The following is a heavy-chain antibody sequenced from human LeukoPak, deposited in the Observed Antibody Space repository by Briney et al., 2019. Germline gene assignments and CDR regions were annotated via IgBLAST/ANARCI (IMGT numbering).Heavy chain of an antibody. D-gene: IGHD6-13*01. CDR1: GGSFSGYY. CDR3: ARGGGLSKAAGGRDFDY. Sequence: SETLSLTCAVYGGSFSGYYWSWIRQPPGKGLEGIGEINHSGSTNYNPSLKSRVTISVDTSKNQFSLKLSSVTAADTAVYYGARGGGLSKAAGGRDFDYWGQGTLVTVSS. V-gene: IGHV4-34*01. J-gene: IGHJ4*02. CDR2: INHSGST.